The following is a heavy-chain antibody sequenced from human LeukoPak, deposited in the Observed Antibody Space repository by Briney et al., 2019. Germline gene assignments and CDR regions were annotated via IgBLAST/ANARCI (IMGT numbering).Heavy chain of an antibody. Sequence: ASVKVSCKASGYTFTSYYMHWVRQAPGQGLEWMGWINPNSGGTSYAQKFQGRVTMTRDTSISTAYMELSRLRSDYTAVYYCARDLLRYCSSTSCYRDWFDPWGQGTLVTVSS. J-gene: IGHJ5*02. CDR3: ARDLLRYCSSTSCYRDWFDP. D-gene: IGHD2-2*01. V-gene: IGHV1-2*02. CDR2: INPNSGGT. CDR1: GYTFTSYY.